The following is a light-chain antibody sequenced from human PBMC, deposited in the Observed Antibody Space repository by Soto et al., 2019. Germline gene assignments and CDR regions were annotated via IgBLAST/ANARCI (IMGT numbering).Light chain of an antibody. V-gene: IGKV1-27*01. J-gene: IGKJ1*01. Sequence: DIQLTQSPSSLSASVGDRVTITCRASQGISNFVAWYQQKPGRVPKLLIYAVSTLQSGVPPRFSGSGSGTHFTLSSSSLQPEDVGTFYCQKYHSAPPTFGQGTRVEIK. CDR1: QGISNF. CDR2: AVS. CDR3: QKYHSAPPT.